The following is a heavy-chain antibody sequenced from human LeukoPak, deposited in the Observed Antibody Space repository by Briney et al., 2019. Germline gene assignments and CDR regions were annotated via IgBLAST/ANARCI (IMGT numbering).Heavy chain of an antibody. Sequence: GGSPRLSCEASGFTFSSYWMNWVRQAPGKGLVWVSRISSDGSSTTYADSVKGRFSISRDNAKDTLYLQMNSLRVEDTAVYYCARGRPHGNDYWGQGTLVTVPS. D-gene: IGHD4-23*01. CDR1: GFTFSSYW. V-gene: IGHV3-74*01. J-gene: IGHJ4*02. CDR2: ISSDGSST. CDR3: ARGRPHGNDY.